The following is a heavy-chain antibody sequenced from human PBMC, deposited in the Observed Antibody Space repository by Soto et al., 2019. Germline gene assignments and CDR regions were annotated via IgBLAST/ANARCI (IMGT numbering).Heavy chain of an antibody. Sequence: SETLSLTCAVSGVSVSSGGDFWSWIRQHPGKGLQWIGNIYYSGSTNYNPSLKSRIIISLDTSKNQFSLNLSSVTAADTAVYFCARYRISGSWSKFDYWGQGTLVTVSS. CDR3: ARYRISGSWSKFDY. CDR2: IYYSGST. D-gene: IGHD6-13*01. V-gene: IGHV4-31*11. J-gene: IGHJ4*02. CDR1: GVSVSSGGDF.